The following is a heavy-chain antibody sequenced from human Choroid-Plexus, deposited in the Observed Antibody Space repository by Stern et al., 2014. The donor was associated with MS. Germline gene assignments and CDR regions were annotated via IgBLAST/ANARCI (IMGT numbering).Heavy chain of an antibody. D-gene: IGHD2/OR15-2a*01. CDR3: AKDRQYLTYFFDH. J-gene: IGHJ5*02. CDR1: GFTFGSCA. V-gene: IGHV3-30*18. CDR2: VSYDGSNK. Sequence: VQLVESGGGVVQPGRPLRLSCVASGFTFGSCAMHWACQAPGKGLEWGAGVSYDGSNKYYADSVKGRFTISRDNSQNTLYMQMSSLRPEDTAVYYCAKDRQYLTYFFDHWGQGSLVTVSS.